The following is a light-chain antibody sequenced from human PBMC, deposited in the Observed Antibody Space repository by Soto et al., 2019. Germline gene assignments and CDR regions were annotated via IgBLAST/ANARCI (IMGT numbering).Light chain of an antibody. CDR3: ATWNDSLGGPV. V-gene: IGLV1-47*01. CDR1: SSNIGRNY. Sequence: QSVLTQTPSVSGTPGQRVNISCSGSSSNIGRNYVYWYHQFPGTAPKLLIYRDNERPSGVPDRFSGSKSGTSASLAISGLXXXDXADYHCATWNDSLGGPVFGGGTKVTVL. J-gene: IGLJ2*01. CDR2: RDN.